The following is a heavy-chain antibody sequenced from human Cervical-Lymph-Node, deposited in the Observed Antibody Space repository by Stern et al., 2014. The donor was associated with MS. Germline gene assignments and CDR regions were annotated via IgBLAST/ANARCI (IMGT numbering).Heavy chain of an antibody. CDR2: IIPIFCTA. D-gene: IGHD2-15*01. J-gene: IGHJ1*01. Sequence: VQLVQSGAEVKKPGTSVKVSCKASGGTFSSYAISWVRQAPGQGLEWMGGIIPIFCTANYAQKFQGRVTIPADESTSTAYMELSSLRSEDTAVYYCATVVAAPRIFRHWGQGTLVTVSS. V-gene: IGHV1-69*01. CDR3: ATVVAAPRIFRH. CDR1: GGTFSSYA.